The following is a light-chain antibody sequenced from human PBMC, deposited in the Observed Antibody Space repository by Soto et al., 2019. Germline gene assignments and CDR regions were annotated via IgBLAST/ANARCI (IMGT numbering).Light chain of an antibody. CDR3: QQYYSYPRT. J-gene: IGKJ1*01. CDR1: QGISSY. V-gene: IGKV1-8*01. Sequence: AIRMTQSTSSCSASTGDRVTITCRASQGISSYLAWYQQKPGKAPKLLIYAASTLQSGVPSRFSGSGSGTDFTLTISCLQSEDFATYYCQQYYSYPRTFGQGTKVEIK. CDR2: AAS.